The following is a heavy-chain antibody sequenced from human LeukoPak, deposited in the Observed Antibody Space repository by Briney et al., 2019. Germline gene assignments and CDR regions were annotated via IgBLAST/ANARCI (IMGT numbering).Heavy chain of an antibody. CDR3: ARRRIVGSTDDAFDI. CDR1: GFTFSSYA. V-gene: IGHV3-30-3*01. Sequence: GGSLRLSCAASGFTFSSYAMHWVRQAPGKGLEWAAVISSDGNTKYYADSVKGRFTISRDNSNNTLYLHMNSLRADDTAIYYCARRRIVGSTDDAFDIWGQGTMVTLSS. J-gene: IGHJ3*02. D-gene: IGHD1-26*01. CDR2: ISSDGNTK.